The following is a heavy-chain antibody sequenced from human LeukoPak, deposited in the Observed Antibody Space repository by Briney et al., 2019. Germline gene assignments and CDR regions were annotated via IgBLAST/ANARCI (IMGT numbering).Heavy chain of an antibody. CDR2: INTDGSST. J-gene: IGHJ4*02. Sequence: LSGGSLRLSCAASGFTLSSYWMHWVRQTPGKGLVWVSRINTDGSSTSYADSVKGRFTISRDNAKNTLYLHMNSLRAEDTAVFYCARAVRWRMEYYFDYWGQGTLVTVSS. D-gene: IGHD3-3*01. CDR3: ARAVRWRMEYYFDY. V-gene: IGHV3-74*01. CDR1: GFTLSSYW.